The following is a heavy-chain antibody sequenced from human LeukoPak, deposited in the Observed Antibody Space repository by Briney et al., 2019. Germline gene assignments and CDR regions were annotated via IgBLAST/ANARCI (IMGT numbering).Heavy chain of an antibody. CDR1: GGSFSGYY. J-gene: IGHJ3*02. Sequence: PSETLSLTCAVYGGSFSGYYWSWIRQPPGKGLEWIGEINHSGSTNYNPSLKSRVTISVDTSKNQFSLKLSSVTAADTAVYYCARRSPDIVVVPAAIDVANAFDIRGQGTMVTVSS. D-gene: IGHD2-2*01. CDR2: INHSGST. CDR3: ARRSPDIVVVPAAIDVANAFDI. V-gene: IGHV4-34*01.